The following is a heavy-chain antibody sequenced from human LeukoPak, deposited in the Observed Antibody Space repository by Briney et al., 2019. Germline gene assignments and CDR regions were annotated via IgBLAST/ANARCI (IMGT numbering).Heavy chain of an antibody. Sequence: SETLSLTCAVSGGSISSGGYSWSWIRQPPGKGLEWIGYIYHSGSTYYNPSLKSRVTISVDRSKNQFSLKLGSVTAADTAVYYCASLYYYGSGSYAFDIWGQGTMVTVSS. D-gene: IGHD3-10*01. CDR2: IYHSGST. V-gene: IGHV4-30-2*01. CDR1: GGSISSGGYS. J-gene: IGHJ3*02. CDR3: ASLYYYGSGSYAFDI.